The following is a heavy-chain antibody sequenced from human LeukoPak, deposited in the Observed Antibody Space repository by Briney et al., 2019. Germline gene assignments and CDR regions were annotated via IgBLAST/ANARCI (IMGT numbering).Heavy chain of an antibody. D-gene: IGHD3-10*01. CDR1: GYTFTSYG. J-gene: IGHJ6*02. CDR3: ARVSYYGSGSNDYGMDV. CDR2: IIAYNGNT. V-gene: IGHV1-18*01. Sequence: ASVKVSCKASGYTFTSYGISWVRQAPGQGLEWMGWIIAYNGNTNYAQKLQGRVTMTTDKSTSTAYMELRSLRSDDTAVYYCARVSYYGSGSNDYGMDVWGQGTTVTVSS.